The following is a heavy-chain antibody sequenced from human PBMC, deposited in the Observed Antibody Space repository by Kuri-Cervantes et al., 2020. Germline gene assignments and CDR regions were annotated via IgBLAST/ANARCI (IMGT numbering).Heavy chain of an antibody. Sequence: GESLKISCAASGFTFSSYEMNWVRQAPGKGLEWVSYISSSGSTIYYADSVKGRFTISRDNAKNSLYLQMNSLRAEDTAVYYCAKTGLSGSYTPGFDYWGQGTLVTVSS. J-gene: IGHJ4*02. V-gene: IGHV3-48*03. CDR3: AKTGLSGSYTPGFDY. D-gene: IGHD1-26*01. CDR1: GFTFSSYE. CDR2: ISSSGSTI.